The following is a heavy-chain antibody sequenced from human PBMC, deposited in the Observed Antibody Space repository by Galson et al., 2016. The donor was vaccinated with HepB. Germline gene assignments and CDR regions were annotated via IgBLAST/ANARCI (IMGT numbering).Heavy chain of an antibody. CDR2: IIPIFRTP. CDR3: AITSSPAGRTRVYFYGLDF. V-gene: IGHV1-69*13. CDR1: GGAFSSHA. D-gene: IGHD2-2*01. Sequence: SVKVSCKASGGAFSSHATSWVRQAPGQGLEWMGGIIPIFRTPNYAQKFQGRVTITADESTSTAYMELSSLRSDDTAVYYCAITSSPAGRTRVYFYGLDFWGQGTTVTVS. J-gene: IGHJ6*02.